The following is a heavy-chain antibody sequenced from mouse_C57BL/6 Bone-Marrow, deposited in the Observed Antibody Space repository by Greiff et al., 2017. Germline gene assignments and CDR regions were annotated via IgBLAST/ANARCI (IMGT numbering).Heavy chain of an antibody. D-gene: IGHD2-3*01. CDR2: ISDGGSYT. Sequence: EVKVVESGGGLVKPGGSLKLSCAASGFTFSSYAMSWVRQTPEKRLEWVATISDGGSYTYYPDNVKGRFTISRDNAKNNLYLQMSHLKSEDTAMYYCASPLSAWFAYWGQGTLVTVSA. V-gene: IGHV5-4*03. CDR3: ASPLSAWFAY. J-gene: IGHJ3*01. CDR1: GFTFSSYA.